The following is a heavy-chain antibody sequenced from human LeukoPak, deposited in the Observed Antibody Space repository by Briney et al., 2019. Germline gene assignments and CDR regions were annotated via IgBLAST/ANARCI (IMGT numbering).Heavy chain of an antibody. V-gene: IGHV3-23*01. CDR2: ISGTGGST. CDR3: AKRRLAYQFQSQYYGMDV. D-gene: IGHD3-9*01. CDR1: GFTFSSYA. J-gene: IGHJ6*02. Sequence: GGSLRLSCAASGFTFSSYAMSWVRQAPGKGLEWVSVISGTGGSTYYADSVKGRFAISRDNSKNTLFLQLNSLRVEDMAVYYCAKRRLAYQFQSQYYGMDVWGQGTTVTVSS.